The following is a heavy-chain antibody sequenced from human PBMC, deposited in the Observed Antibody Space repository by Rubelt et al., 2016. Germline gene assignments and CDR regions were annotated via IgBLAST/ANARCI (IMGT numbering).Heavy chain of an antibody. V-gene: IGHV3-30*02. CDR2: IRDAGSNQ. J-gene: IGHJ6*02. Sequence: QVQLVESGGGVVQPGRSLRLSCAASGYTFSSYAMHWVRQAPGTGLEWVAFIRDAGSNQYYADSVKGRFTISRDNSKNTLYLEMNSLRAEDTAVYYCAKGLREGPYYYGMDVWGQGTTVTVSS. CDR1: GYTFSSYA. CDR3: AKGLREGPYYYGMDV. D-gene: IGHD1-26*01.